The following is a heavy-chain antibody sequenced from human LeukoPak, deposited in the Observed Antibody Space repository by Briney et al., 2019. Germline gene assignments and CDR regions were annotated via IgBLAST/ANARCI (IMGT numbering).Heavy chain of an antibody. CDR2: ISRGGGSI. V-gene: IGHV3-48*03. D-gene: IGHD4-23*01. Sequence: GGSLRLSCAASGFTFSSYEMNWVRQTPGKGLEWVSYISRGGGSIYYADSVKGRFTISRDLAKNSLYLQMNSLIAEDTAVYYCARMGDYGGYYLDYWGQGTLVTVSS. J-gene: IGHJ4*02. CDR3: ARMGDYGGYYLDY. CDR1: GFTFSSYE.